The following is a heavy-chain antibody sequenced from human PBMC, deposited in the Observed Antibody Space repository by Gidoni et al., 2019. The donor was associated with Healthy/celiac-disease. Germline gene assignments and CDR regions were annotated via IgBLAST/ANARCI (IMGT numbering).Heavy chain of an antibody. CDR1: EFTFCSYA. Sequence: QVQLVESGGGVVQPGRALRLACAASEFTFCSYAMHWVRQAPGKGLEWVAVISYDGSNKYYADSVKCRFTISRDNSKNTLYLQMNSLRAEDTAVYYCAREMATGHAFDIWGQGTMVTVSS. J-gene: IGHJ3*02. CDR2: ISYDGSNK. V-gene: IGHV3-30-3*01. D-gene: IGHD5-12*01. CDR3: AREMATGHAFDI.